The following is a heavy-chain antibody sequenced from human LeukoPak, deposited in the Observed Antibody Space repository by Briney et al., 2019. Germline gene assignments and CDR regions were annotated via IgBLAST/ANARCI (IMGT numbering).Heavy chain of an antibody. Sequence: PGGSLRLSCAASGSTFSSYGVHWVRQAPGKGLEWVAVIWYDGSNKYYADSVKGRFTISRDNSKNTLYLQMNSLRAEDTAVYYCGFINIAAAPKSGAFDIWGQGTMVTVSS. CDR2: IWYDGSNK. J-gene: IGHJ3*02. D-gene: IGHD6-25*01. CDR1: GSTFSSYG. CDR3: GFINIAAAPKSGAFDI. V-gene: IGHV3-33*01.